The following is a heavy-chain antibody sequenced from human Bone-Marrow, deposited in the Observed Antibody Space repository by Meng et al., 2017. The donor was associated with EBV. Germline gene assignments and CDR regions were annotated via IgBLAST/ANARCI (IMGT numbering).Heavy chain of an antibody. CDR3: ARDKLGGSYYFDY. CDR1: GFTFSDYY. J-gene: IGHJ4*02. Sequence: QLLVSGGVLVRPGGSLRLFCADSGFTFSDYYMSWIRQAPGKGLEWVSYISSSGSTIYYADSVKGRFTISRDNAKNSLYLQMNSLRAEDTAVYYCARDKLGGSYYFDYWGQGTLVTVSS. CDR2: ISSSGSTI. V-gene: IGHV3-11*01. D-gene: IGHD1-26*01.